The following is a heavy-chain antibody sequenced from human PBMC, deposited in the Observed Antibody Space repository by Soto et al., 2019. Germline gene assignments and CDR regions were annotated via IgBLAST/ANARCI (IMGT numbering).Heavy chain of an antibody. J-gene: IGHJ6*02. D-gene: IGHD4-4*01. V-gene: IGHV1-3*01. CDR1: GFTFSTSA. CDR2: INAGNGHT. CDR3: ARGLDSSPLPYYYPLAV. Sequence: EASVKVSCKASGFTFSTSAIHWVRQAPGQRLEWMGWINAGNGHTKYSQRFQDRVTITSDTSATTAYMELSSLTSEDTATYYCARGLDSSPLPYYYPLAVWGQGTTVTVSS.